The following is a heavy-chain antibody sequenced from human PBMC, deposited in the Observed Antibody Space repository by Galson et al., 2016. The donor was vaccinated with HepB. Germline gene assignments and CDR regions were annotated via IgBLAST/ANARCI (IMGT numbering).Heavy chain of an antibody. Sequence: SVKVSCKASGYTFTNYYIHWVRQAPGQGLEWMGIINPSGGSTNYAQNFQGRVTMTRDTSTSTVYMELSSLRSEDTAVYYCTRELEGGYFDYWGQGTLVTVSS. V-gene: IGHV1-46*01. CDR1: GYTFTNYY. J-gene: IGHJ4*02. CDR3: TRELEGGYFDY. D-gene: IGHD2/OR15-2a*01. CDR2: INPSGGST.